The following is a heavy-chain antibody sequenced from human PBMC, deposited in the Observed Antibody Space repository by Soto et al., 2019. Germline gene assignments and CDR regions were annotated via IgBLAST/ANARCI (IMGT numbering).Heavy chain of an antibody. Sequence: SETLSLTCTVSGGSISSYYWSWIRQPPGKGLEWIGYIYYSGSTNYNPSLKSRVTISVDTSKNQFSLKLSSVTAADTAVYYCARVVRTGTTYYYYGMDVWGQGTTVTVPS. CDR1: GGSISSYY. V-gene: IGHV4-59*01. J-gene: IGHJ6*02. CDR3: ARVVRTGTTYYYYGMDV. CDR2: IYYSGST. D-gene: IGHD1-7*01.